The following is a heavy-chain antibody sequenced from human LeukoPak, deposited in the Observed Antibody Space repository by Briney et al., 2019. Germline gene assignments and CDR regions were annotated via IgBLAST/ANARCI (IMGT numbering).Heavy chain of an antibody. V-gene: IGHV4-59*01. J-gene: IGHJ5*02. CDR3: ARGLRIDNWVDP. Sequence: SETLSLTCTVSGGSISSYYWSWIRQPPGKGLEWIGYIYYSGSTNYNPSLKSRVTISVDTSKNQFSLKLSSVTAADTAVYYCARGLRIDNWVDPWGQGTLVTVSS. D-gene: IGHD5-12*01. CDR2: IYYSGST. CDR1: GGSISSYY.